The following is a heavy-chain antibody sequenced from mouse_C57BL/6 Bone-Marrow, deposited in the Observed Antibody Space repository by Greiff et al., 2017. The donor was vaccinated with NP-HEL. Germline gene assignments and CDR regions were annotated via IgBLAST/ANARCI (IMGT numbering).Heavy chain of an antibody. Sequence: QVQLQQPGAELVMPGASVKLSCKASGYTFTSYWMHWVKQRPGQGLEWIGEIDPSDSYTNYNQKFKGKSTLTVDKSSSTAYMQLSSLTSEDSAVYYCARLGYYDYDAHYFDYWGQGTTLTVSS. J-gene: IGHJ2*01. CDR3: ARLGYYDYDAHYFDY. D-gene: IGHD2-4*01. CDR2: IDPSDSYT. V-gene: IGHV1-69*01. CDR1: GYTFTSYW.